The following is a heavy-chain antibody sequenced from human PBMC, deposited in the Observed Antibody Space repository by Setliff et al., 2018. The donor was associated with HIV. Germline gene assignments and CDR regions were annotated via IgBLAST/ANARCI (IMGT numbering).Heavy chain of an antibody. D-gene: IGHD3-3*01. CDR3: ARGGTIFGVVISNYYYMDV. V-gene: IGHV1-2*02. CDR1: GYRFTDYY. J-gene: IGHJ6*03. CDR2: INLNSGHT. Sequence: GASVKVSCKASGYRFTDYYMHWVRQAPGQGLEWMGWINLNSGHTNYAEKFQGRVTMTRDTSISTAYMELSRLRSDDTAVYYCARGGTIFGVVISNYYYMDVWGKGTTVTVSS.